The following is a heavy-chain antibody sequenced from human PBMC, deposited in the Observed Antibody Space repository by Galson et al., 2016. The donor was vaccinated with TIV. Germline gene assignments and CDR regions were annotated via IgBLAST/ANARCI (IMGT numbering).Heavy chain of an antibody. CDR3: ARVRFCSSTNCFNWFDS. CDR1: GFNFRLYA. CDR2: ISHDRRDK. J-gene: IGHJ5*01. Sequence: SLRLSCAASGFNFRLYAMHWVRQAPGKGLEWVAVISHDRRDKNYADSVKGRFTISRDNSKNTMYLQMNSLRVEDTAVYYCARVRFCSSTNCFNWFDSWGQGAQVTVSS. V-gene: IGHV3-30*03. D-gene: IGHD2-2*01.